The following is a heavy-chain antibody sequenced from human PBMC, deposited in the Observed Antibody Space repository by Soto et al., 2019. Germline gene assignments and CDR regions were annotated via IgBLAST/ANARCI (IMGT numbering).Heavy chain of an antibody. J-gene: IGHJ4*02. CDR2: ISGSGGST. D-gene: IGHD3-22*01. V-gene: IGHV3-23*01. CDR1: GFTFSSYA. Sequence: EVQLLESGGGLVQPGGSLRLSCAASGFTFSSYAMSWVRQAPGKGLEWVSAISGSGGSTYYADSVKGRFTISRDNSKNTLYLQMNSLRAEDTAVYYCAKLSVTYYYDSSGYYGRNYFDYWGQGTLVTVSS. CDR3: AKLSVTYYYDSSGYYGRNYFDY.